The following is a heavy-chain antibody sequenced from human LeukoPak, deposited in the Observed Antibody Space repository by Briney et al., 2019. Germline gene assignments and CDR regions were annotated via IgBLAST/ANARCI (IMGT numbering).Heavy chain of an antibody. V-gene: IGHV4-59*08. J-gene: IGHJ6*02. D-gene: IGHD3-10*01. CDR2: IYYSGST. CDR3: ARTMVRGVGGYYYYYYGMDV. CDR1: GGSISSYY. Sequence: SETLSLTCTVSGGSISSYYWSWIRQPPGKGLEWIGYIYYSGSTNYNPSLKSRVTISVDTSKNQSSLKLSSVTAADTAVYYCARTMVRGVGGYYYYYYGMDVWGQGTTVTVSS.